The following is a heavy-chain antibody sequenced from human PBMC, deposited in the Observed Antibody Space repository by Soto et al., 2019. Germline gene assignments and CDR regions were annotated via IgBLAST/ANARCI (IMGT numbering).Heavy chain of an antibody. CDR2: ISATGGST. CDR1: GFTFNNYA. V-gene: IGHV3-23*01. D-gene: IGHD3-22*01. Sequence: PGGSLRLSCAASGFTFNNYAMNWVRQAPGKGLEWVATISATGGSTYYADSVKGRFTISRDNSKNTLYLQMNGLRVEDTAVYYCATLSFPYYYDSSGYPDIGIWGQGTMVTVSS. CDR3: ATLSFPYYYDSSGYPDIGI. J-gene: IGHJ3*02.